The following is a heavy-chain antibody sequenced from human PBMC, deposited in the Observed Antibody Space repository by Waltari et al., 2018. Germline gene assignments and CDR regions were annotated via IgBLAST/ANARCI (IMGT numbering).Heavy chain of an antibody. J-gene: IGHJ4*02. CDR2: ISYDGSNK. V-gene: IGHV3-30-3*01. CDR3: ARGVSLHYYGY. Sequence: QVQLVESGGGVVQPGRSLRLSCAASGFTFSSYAMHWARQAPGKGLEWVAVISYDGSNKYYADSVKGRFTISRDNSKNTLYLQMNSLRAEDTAVYYCARGVSLHYYGYWGQGTLVTVSS. D-gene: IGHD2-8*01. CDR1: GFTFSSYA.